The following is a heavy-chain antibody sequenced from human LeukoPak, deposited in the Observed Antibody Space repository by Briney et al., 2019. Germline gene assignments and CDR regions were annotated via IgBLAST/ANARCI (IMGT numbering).Heavy chain of an antibody. V-gene: IGHV4-34*01. J-gene: IGHJ4*02. CDR2: INHSGST. CDR1: GGSFSGYY. D-gene: IGHD2-2*01. Sequence: PSEILSLTCAVYGGSFSGYYWSWIRQPPGKGLEWIGEINHSGSTNYKPSLKSRVTISVDTSNNQFSLKLNSVTAADTAVYYCARVARASPEIVLVPASMRSGGIDYWGQGTLVTVSS. CDR3: ARVARASPEIVLVPASMRSGGIDY.